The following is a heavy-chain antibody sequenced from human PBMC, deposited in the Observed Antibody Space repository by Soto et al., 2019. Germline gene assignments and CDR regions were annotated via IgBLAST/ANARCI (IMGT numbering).Heavy chain of an antibody. Sequence: GGSLRLSCAASGFTFSSYAMSWVRQAPGKGLEWVSAISGSGGSTYDADSVKGRFSISRDNSKNTLYLQMNSLRAEDTAVYYCAKDRKSGSGWYWDYWGQGTLVTVSS. CDR3: AKDRKSGSGWYWDY. CDR2: ISGSGGST. J-gene: IGHJ4*02. V-gene: IGHV3-23*01. CDR1: GFTFSSYA. D-gene: IGHD6-19*01.